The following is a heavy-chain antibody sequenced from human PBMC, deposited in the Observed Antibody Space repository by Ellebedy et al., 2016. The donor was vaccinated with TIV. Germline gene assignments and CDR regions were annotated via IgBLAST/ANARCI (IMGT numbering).Heavy chain of an antibody. CDR3: ARYWNYYYSTGTEESYWYFDL. D-gene: IGHD3-22*01. V-gene: IGHV4-59*01. CDR1: GGSMGPYS. CDR2: MSYSGGT. Sequence: SETLSLXXAVSGGSMGPYSWSWIRQPPGKGLEWIGFMSYSGGTKYNASLQSRVSMSVDTSKKAFSLRLTSVTAADTAVYYCARYWNYYYSTGTEESYWYFDLWGRGTLVTVSS. J-gene: IGHJ2*01.